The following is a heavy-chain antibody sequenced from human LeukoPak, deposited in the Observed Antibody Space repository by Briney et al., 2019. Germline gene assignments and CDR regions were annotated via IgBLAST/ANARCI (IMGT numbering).Heavy chain of an antibody. Sequence: GGSLRLSCAASGFTFSNYAMSWARQAPGKGLEWVSVVYSGGETYYAESVKGRFTVSRDNSKNTVYLQMNSLRAEDTAVYFCARGGIAARPSDSWGQGTLVTVSS. D-gene: IGHD6-6*01. CDR2: VYSGGET. CDR1: GFTFSNYA. J-gene: IGHJ4*02. CDR3: ARGGIAARPSDS. V-gene: IGHV3-66*01.